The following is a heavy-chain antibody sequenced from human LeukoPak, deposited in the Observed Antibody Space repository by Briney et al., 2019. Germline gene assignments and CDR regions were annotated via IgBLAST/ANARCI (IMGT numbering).Heavy chain of an antibody. CDR2: ISDHESGSNE. CDR1: GFTFSSYA. J-gene: IGHJ4*02. D-gene: IGHD2-21*01. CDR3: ARSRGYCGGEAQCDFTY. V-gene: IGHV3-30-3*01. Sequence: PGGFLRLSCAASGFTFSSYAFHWVRQAPGKGLEWVALISDHESGSNEYYAASVKGRFTISRDNSRKTLSLQMNTLRIEDTAVYYCARSRGYCGGEAQCDFTYWGQGTLVTVSS.